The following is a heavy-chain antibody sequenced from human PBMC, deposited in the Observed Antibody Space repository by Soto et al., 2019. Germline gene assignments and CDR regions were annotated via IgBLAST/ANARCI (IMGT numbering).Heavy chain of an antibody. CDR3: ARDQYVVVEAVAGRPPSTIYGMDV. J-gene: IGHJ6*02. Sequence: PGGSLRLSCAASGVTFSSYAMHWVRQAPGKGLEWVAVISYDGSNKYYADSVKGRFTISRDNSKNTLYLRMNSLRAEDTAVYYCARDQYVVVEAVAGRPPSTIYGMDVWGQGTTVTVSS. V-gene: IGHV3-30-3*01. CDR1: GVTFSSYA. CDR2: ISYDGSNK. D-gene: IGHD6-19*01.